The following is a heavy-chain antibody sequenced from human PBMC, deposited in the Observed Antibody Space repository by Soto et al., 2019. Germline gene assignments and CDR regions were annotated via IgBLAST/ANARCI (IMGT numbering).Heavy chain of an antibody. Sequence: PGGSLRLSCSPPGFTFGDYAMNWFRQAPGKGLEWVGFIKSKAFGGTPEYAASVKGRFTISRDDSMSIAYLQMSSLKTDDTAVYYCTRDHYGRGFSSGAFDSWGQGTQVTVSS. D-gene: IGHD5-18*01. CDR2: IKSKAFGGTP. V-gene: IGHV3-49*03. J-gene: IGHJ4*02. CDR3: TRDHYGRGFSSGAFDS. CDR1: GFTFGDYA.